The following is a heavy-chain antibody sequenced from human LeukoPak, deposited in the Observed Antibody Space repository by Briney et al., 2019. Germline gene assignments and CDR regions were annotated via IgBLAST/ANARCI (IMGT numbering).Heavy chain of an antibody. V-gene: IGHV3-30-3*01. J-gene: IGHJ4*02. CDR3: ARDLIAVAVKRYYFDY. CDR1: GFTFSSYA. CDR2: ISYDGSNK. Sequence: GGSLRLSCAASGFTFSSYAMHWVRQAPGKGLEWVAVISYDGSNKYYADSVKGRFTISRDNSKNTLYLQMNSLRAEDTAVYYRARDLIAVAVKRYYFDYWGQGTLVTVSS. D-gene: IGHD6-19*01.